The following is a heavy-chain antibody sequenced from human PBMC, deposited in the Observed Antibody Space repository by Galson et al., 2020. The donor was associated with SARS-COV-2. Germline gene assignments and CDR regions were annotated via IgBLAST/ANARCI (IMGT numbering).Heavy chain of an antibody. CDR3: TGSSFGYLFSSFDY. CDR2: FDSEYGET. V-gene: IGHV1-24*01. J-gene: IGHJ4*02. Sequence: ASVKVSCKISGYSLSELSIHWVRQAPGKGLEWMGGFDSEYGETVYPQKFQDRVTMTEDTSTDTAYMEVSSLRSEDPAVYYCTGSSFGYLFSSFDYWGQGTLFTVSS. D-gene: IGHD3-10*01. CDR1: GYSLSELS.